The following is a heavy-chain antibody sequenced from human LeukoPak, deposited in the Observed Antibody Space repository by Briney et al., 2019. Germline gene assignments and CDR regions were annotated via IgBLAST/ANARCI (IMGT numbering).Heavy chain of an antibody. J-gene: IGHJ4*02. CDR2: ISSSGNT. CDR3: VKGRISEDGLDF. CDR1: GFTFSRSA. V-gene: IGHV3-23*01. Sequence: GGSLRLSCAASGFTFSRSAMTWVRQTPGKGLDWVSSISSSGNTYYADSVKGRFTISRDNSKNMLYLQMNSLRAEDTAVYYCVKGRISEDGLDFWGQGTLVTVPS. D-gene: IGHD6-13*01.